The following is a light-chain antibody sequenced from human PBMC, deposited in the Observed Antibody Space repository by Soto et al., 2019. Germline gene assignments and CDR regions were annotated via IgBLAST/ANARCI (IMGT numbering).Light chain of an antibody. J-gene: IGKJ1*01. CDR1: QSVDIN. CDR3: QQYRSWPRT. V-gene: IGKV3-15*01. Sequence: EIVLTHSPATLSVSPCERVTLSCRASQSVDINLAWYQQKPGQAPRLLIYGASTRATDMPGRFSGRGAGAEFTLTISSLQSEDFAVYYCQQYRSWPRTFGQGTKVDIK. CDR2: GAS.